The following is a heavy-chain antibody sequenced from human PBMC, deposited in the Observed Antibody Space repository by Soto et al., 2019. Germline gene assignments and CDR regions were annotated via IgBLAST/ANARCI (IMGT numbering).Heavy chain of an antibody. CDR2: ISSSSI. CDR1: GFTLGTYS. J-gene: IGHJ3*02. Sequence: EVQLVESGGGLVKPGGSLSLSCAASGFTLGTYSLNWVRQAPGNGLEWVSSISSSSIYYADSVKGRFTISRDNAKNSLYLQMNSLRAEDTAVYYCVREGGEAFDIWGQGTMVTVSS. D-gene: IGHD3-16*01. CDR3: VREGGEAFDI. V-gene: IGHV3-21*01.